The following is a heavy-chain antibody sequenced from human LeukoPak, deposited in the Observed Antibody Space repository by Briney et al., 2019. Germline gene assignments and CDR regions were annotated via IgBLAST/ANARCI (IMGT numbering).Heavy chain of an antibody. D-gene: IGHD5-18*01. Sequence: SETLSLTCTVSGYSISSGYYWGWIRPPPGKGLEWIGSIYHSGSTYYNPSLKSRVTISVDTSKNQFSLKLSSVTAADTAVYYCARPGYSYGSNFDYWGQGTLVTVSS. CDR3: ARPGYSYGSNFDY. CDR1: GYSISSGYY. CDR2: IYHSGST. V-gene: IGHV4-38-2*02. J-gene: IGHJ4*02.